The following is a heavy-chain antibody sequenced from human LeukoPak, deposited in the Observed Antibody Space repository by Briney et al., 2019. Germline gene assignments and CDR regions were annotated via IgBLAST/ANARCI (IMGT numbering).Heavy chain of an antibody. V-gene: IGHV3-7*01. Sequence: GGSLRLSCIACGFTFSNYWMSWVRQAPGKGLEWVASIKEDGSDKYYVDSVKGRFTISRDNTKNSLFVQMSGLRAEDTAVYYCARLKDAVTIFDCWGQGILVTVSS. J-gene: IGHJ5*01. CDR3: ARLKDAVTIFDC. CDR2: IKEDGSDK. D-gene: IGHD4-17*01. CDR1: GFTFSNYW.